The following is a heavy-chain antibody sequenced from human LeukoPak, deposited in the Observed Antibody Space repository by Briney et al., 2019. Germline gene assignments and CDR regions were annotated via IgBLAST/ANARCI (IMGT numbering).Heavy chain of an antibody. CDR2: IYYSGST. Sequence: PSETLSLTCTVSGGSISSYYWSWIRQPPGKGLEWIGYIYYSGSTNYNPSLKSRVTISVDTSKNQFSLKLSSVTAADTAVYYCARADYDSSGSGFDYWGQGTLVTVSS. D-gene: IGHD3-22*01. CDR3: ARADYDSSGSGFDY. CDR1: GGSISSYY. V-gene: IGHV4-59*01. J-gene: IGHJ4*02.